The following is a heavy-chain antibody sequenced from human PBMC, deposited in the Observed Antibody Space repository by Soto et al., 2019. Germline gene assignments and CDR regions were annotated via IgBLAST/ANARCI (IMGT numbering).Heavy chain of an antibody. V-gene: IGHV1-3*05. Sequence: QVQLVQSGAEEKKPGASVKVSCKASGYTFTSYAMHWVRQAPGQRLEGMGWINAGNGKTKDSQKFQGRVTITRDTSASTAYMELSSLRSEDTAVYYCARGEGSCAGGSCPLGYWGQGTLVTVSS. J-gene: IGHJ4*02. D-gene: IGHD2-15*01. CDR2: INAGNGKT. CDR3: ARGEGSCAGGSCPLGY. CDR1: GYTFTSYA.